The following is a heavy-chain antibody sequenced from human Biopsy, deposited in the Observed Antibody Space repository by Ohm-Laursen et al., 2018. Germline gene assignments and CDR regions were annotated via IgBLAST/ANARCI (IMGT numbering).Heavy chain of an antibody. J-gene: IGHJ5*02. CDR2: IYNTETT. Sequence: GTLSLTCTVSGGSISSSTTYYWAWLRQPPGKGLEWIGSIYNTETTFYNPSLKSRVTISVDTSTNQFSLKVSSVAAADTALYFCARHPTGFWFDPWGHGTLVTVSS. CDR3: ARHPTGFWFDP. V-gene: IGHV4-39*01. CDR1: GGSISSSTTYY.